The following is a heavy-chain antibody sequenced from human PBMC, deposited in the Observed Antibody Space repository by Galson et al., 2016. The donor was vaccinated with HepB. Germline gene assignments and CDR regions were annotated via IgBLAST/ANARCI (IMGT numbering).Heavy chain of an antibody. Sequence: ETLSLTCGVSGVSITSDNWWSWVRQPPGKGLEWIGEFYHTGNTIYNPSLKSRVTISVDTSKNQFSLKLSSVTAADTAVYYCAYTYYYDSSGYSPFDNWGQGTLVTVSS. CDR2: FYHTGNT. CDR1: GVSITSDNW. D-gene: IGHD3-22*01. CDR3: AYTYYYDSSGYSPFDN. V-gene: IGHV4-4*02. J-gene: IGHJ4*02.